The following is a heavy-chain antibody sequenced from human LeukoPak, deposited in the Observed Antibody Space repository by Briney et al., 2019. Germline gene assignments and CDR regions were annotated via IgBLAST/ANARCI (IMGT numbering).Heavy chain of an antibody. Sequence: SDTLSLTCIASGDTTSTHSNYWVRLPRSPGNGLVWIGGITYQNPSLSCRVNTSVDTSHNQLSLRLRSVAPADTAVYSCVRRVATGDYVSGYIDYWGQGTLVTVSS. CDR3: VRRVATGDYVSGYIDY. D-gene: IGHD1-1*01. CDR2: IT. CDR1: GDTTSTHSNY. J-gene: IGHJ4*03. V-gene: IGHV4-39*01.